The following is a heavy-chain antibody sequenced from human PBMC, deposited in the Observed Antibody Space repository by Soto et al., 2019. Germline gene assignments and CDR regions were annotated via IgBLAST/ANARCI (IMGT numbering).Heavy chain of an antibody. V-gene: IGHV3-33*06. Sequence: PGGSLRLSCAASGFTFSSYGMHWVRQAPGKGLEWVAVIWYDGSNKYYADSVKGRFTISRDNSKNTLYLQMNSLRAEDTAVHYGAKDEDPYVISFWAQGTTVPV. CDR3: AKDEDPYVISF. J-gene: IGHJ6*02. D-gene: IGHD2-21*01. CDR1: GFTFSSYG. CDR2: IWYDGSNK.